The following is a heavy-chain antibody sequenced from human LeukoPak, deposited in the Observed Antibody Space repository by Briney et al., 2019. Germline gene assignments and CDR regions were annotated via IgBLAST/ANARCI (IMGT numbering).Heavy chain of an antibody. CDR1: GGSISSSSYY. D-gene: IGHD3-9*01. V-gene: IGHV4-39*07. CDR3: ARDDQGVNYDILTGCYRAAFGFDY. J-gene: IGHJ4*02. CDR2: IYYSGST. Sequence: SSETLSLTCTVSGGSISSSSYYWGWIRQPPGKGLEWIGSIYYSGSTYYNPSLKSRVTISVDTSKNQFSLKLSSVTAADTAVYYCARDDQGVNYDILTGCYRAAFGFDYWGQGTLVTVSS.